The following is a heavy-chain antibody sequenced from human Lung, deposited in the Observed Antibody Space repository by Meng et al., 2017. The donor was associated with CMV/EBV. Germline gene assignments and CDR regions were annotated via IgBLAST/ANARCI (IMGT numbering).Heavy chain of an antibody. J-gene: IGHJ6*02. CDR3: ASKPDYYGSGSYYYYGMDV. CDR2: IYYSGST. Sequence: LXXTVSGGSISSGGYYWSWIRQHPGKGLEWIGYIYYSGSTYYNPSLKSRVTISVDTSKNQFSLKLSSVTAADTAVYYCASKPDYYGSGSYYYYGMDVWGRGXTVTVSS. CDR1: GGSISSGGYY. D-gene: IGHD3-10*01. V-gene: IGHV4-31*03.